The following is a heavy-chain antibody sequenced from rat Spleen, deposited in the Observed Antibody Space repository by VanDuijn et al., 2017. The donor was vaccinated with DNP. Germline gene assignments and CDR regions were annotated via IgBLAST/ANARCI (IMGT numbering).Heavy chain of an antibody. D-gene: IGHD1-12*02. Sequence: EVQLVESGGDLVQPGRSLKVSCVVSGFTFNNYWMTWIRQVPGKGLEWIASITSGVGSTSYPDSVKGRFTISRDNARSILYLQMNSLRSEDMATYYCARWGGSYFDYWGQGVMVTVSS. V-gene: IGHV5-31*01. J-gene: IGHJ2*01. CDR1: GFTFNNYW. CDR2: ITSGVGST. CDR3: ARWGGSYFDY.